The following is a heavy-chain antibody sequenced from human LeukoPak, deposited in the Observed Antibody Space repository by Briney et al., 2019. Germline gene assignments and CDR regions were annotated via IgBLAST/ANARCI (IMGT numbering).Heavy chain of an antibody. Sequence: SETLSLTCTVSGGSISSSSYYWGWIRQPPGKGLEWIGNIFYSGRTYYNPSLKSRVTISADTSKNQFSLKVTSVTAADTAVYYCASWGATHHSFDYWGQGTLVTVSS. CDR2: IFYSGRT. CDR1: GGSISSSSYY. J-gene: IGHJ4*02. D-gene: IGHD1-26*01. V-gene: IGHV4-39*01. CDR3: ASWGATHHSFDY.